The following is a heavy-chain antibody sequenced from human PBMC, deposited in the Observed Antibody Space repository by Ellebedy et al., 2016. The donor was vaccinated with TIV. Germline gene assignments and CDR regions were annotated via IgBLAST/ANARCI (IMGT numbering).Heavy chain of an antibody. V-gene: IGHV1-2*02. CDR3: ATRATLSRWPGGAFDI. Sequence: GESLKISXKGSGYTFTGYYMHWVRQAPGQGLEWMGWINPNSGGTNYAQKFQGRVTMTRDTSISTAYMELSRLRSDDTAVYYCATRATLSRWPGGAFDIWGQGTMVTVSS. CDR2: INPNSGGT. CDR1: GYTFTGYY. D-gene: IGHD4-23*01. J-gene: IGHJ3*02.